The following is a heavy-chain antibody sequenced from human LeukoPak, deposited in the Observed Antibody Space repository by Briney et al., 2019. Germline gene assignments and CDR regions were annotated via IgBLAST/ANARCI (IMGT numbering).Heavy chain of an antibody. CDR1: GYTFTSYG. Sequence: ASVKVSCKASGYTFTSYGISWVRQAPGQGLEWMGWISAYNGNTNYAQKLQGRVTMTTDTSTSTAYMELRSLRSDDTAVYYCARGLSSWYSLYYFDYWGQGTLVTVSS. D-gene: IGHD6-13*01. CDR3: ARGLSSWYSLYYFDY. CDR2: ISAYNGNT. J-gene: IGHJ4*02. V-gene: IGHV1-18*01.